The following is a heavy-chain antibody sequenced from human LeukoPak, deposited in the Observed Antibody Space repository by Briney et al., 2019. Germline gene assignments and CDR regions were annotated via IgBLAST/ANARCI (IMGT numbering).Heavy chain of an antibody. J-gene: IGHJ1*01. Sequence: PGGSLRLSCAASGFTFSSCAMNWVRQAPGKGLEWVSAISGGGGSTYYADSVKGRFTISRDNSKNTLLLQMNSLRAEDTAVYYCAKDHVTGANTPLTNWGQGTQVTVSS. D-gene: IGHD1-26*01. V-gene: IGHV3-23*01. CDR1: GFTFSSCA. CDR2: ISGGGGST. CDR3: AKDHVTGANTPLTN.